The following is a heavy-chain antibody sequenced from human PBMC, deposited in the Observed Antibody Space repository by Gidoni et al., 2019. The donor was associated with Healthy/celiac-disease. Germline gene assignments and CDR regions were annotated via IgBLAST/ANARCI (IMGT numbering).Heavy chain of an antibody. CDR2: IYTSGST. CDR1: GGSIGSGSYY. D-gene: IGHD1-26*01. J-gene: IGHJ4*02. CDR3: ARSAMVGATTQGFDY. Sequence: QVQLQESGPGLVKPSQTLSPTCTVPGGSIGSGSYYWSWIRQPAGKGLEWIGRIYTSGSTNYNPSLKSRVTISVDTSKNQVSMKVSSVTAADTAVYYCARSAMVGATTQGFDYWGQGTLVTVSS. V-gene: IGHV4-61*02.